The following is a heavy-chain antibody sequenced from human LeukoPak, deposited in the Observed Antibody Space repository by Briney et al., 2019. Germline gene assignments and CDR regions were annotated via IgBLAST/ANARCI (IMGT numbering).Heavy chain of an antibody. Sequence: SETLSLTCTVSGGSISSSSYYWGWIRQPPGKGLEWIGSIYYSGSTYYNPSLKSRVTISVDTSKNQFSLKLSSVTAADTAVYYCARRGQYGGNSPFDYWGQGTLVTVSS. CDR2: IYYSGST. CDR3: ARRGQYGGNSPFDY. CDR1: GGSISSSSYY. D-gene: IGHD2-21*02. J-gene: IGHJ4*02. V-gene: IGHV4-39*01.